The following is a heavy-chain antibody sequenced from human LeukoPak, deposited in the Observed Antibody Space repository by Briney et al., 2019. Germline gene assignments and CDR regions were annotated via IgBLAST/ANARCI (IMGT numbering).Heavy chain of an antibody. CDR1: GFTFSSYS. V-gene: IGHV3-48*01. Sequence: GGSLRLSCAASGFTFSSYSMNWVRQAPGKGLEWVSYISSSSSTIYYADSVKGRFTISRDNAKNTLYLQMNSLRAEDTAVYYCAKELGYCSSTSCDWGQGTLVTVSS. CDR3: AKELGYCSSTSCD. J-gene: IGHJ4*02. D-gene: IGHD2-2*01. CDR2: ISSSSSTI.